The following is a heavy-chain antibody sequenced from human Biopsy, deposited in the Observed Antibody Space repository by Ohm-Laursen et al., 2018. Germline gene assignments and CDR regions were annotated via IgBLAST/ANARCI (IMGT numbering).Heavy chain of an antibody. V-gene: IGHV3-7*01. CDR2: IRQEGSEK. CDR1: GFSFSIYS. J-gene: IGHJ4*02. D-gene: IGHD4-23*01. CDR3: ARTDGGNFGFFDF. Sequence: SLRLSCTASGFSFSIYSMNWVRQAPGKGLEWVANIRQEGSEKKYVDSVQGRFTISRDNAENSLYLQMNSLRGEDTAVYYCARTDGGNFGFFDFWGQGTLVTVSS.